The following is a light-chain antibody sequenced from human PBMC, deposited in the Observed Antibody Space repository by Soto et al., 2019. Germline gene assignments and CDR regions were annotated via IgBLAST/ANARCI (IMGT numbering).Light chain of an antibody. J-gene: IGKJ3*01. CDR1: QRVNNNY. Sequence: EIVLMQSPGTLSLSPGEGATLSCRASQRVNNNYLAWYQQRPGQAPTVLIFDTSRRASGVPDRFSGSGSGTDFTLLSSRLEPDDFAIYYCQQYGSSQFTFGPGTKVNI. CDR3: QQYGSSQFT. CDR2: DTS. V-gene: IGKV3-20*01.